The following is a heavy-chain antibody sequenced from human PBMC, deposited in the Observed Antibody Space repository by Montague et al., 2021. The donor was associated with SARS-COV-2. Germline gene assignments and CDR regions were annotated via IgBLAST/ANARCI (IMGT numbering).Heavy chain of an antibody. D-gene: IGHD6-13*01. Sequence: SETLSLTCTVSGGSISSSSYYWGWIRQPPGKGLEWIGIIYYSGSTYYKPSLKSRVTISVDTSKNQFSLKLSSVTAADTAVYYCARLGRQQLVRLSGMDVWGQGTTVTVSS. V-gene: IGHV4-39*07. J-gene: IGHJ6*02. CDR1: GGSISSSSYY. CDR2: IYYSGST. CDR3: ARLGRQQLVRLSGMDV.